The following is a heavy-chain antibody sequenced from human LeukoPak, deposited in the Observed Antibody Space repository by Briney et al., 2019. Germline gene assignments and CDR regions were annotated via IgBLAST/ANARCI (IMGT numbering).Heavy chain of an antibody. D-gene: IGHD1-14*01. CDR2: IYSGGAT. CDR1: GFTVSSNY. V-gene: IGHV3-66*01. CDR3: ARGDHRAFDI. J-gene: IGHJ3*02. Sequence: AGGSLRLSCAASGFTVSSNYMSWVRQAPGKGLEWVSVIYSGGATYHADSVKGRFTISRDNSKNTLYLQMNSLRAEVTAVYYCARGDHRAFDIWGQGTVVTVSS.